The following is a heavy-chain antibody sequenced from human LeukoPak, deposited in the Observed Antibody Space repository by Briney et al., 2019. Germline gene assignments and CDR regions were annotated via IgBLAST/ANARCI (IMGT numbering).Heavy chain of an antibody. D-gene: IGHD2-2*01. V-gene: IGHV4-34*01. Sequence: PSETLSLTCAVHGGSFSGYYWSWIRQPPGKGLEWIGEINHSGSTNYNPSLKSRVTISVDTSKNQFSLKLSSVTAADTAVYYCARYTYCSSTSCPRNDAFDIWGQGTMVTVSS. CDR3: ARYTYCSSTSCPRNDAFDI. J-gene: IGHJ3*02. CDR1: GGSFSGYY. CDR2: INHSGST.